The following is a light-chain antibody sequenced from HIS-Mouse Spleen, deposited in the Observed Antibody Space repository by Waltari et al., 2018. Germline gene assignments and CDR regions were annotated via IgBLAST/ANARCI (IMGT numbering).Light chain of an antibody. Sequence: QSVLTQPPSASGTPGQRVTISCSGSSSNIGSNYVYWYQQLPGTAPKLLIYRNNQRPSRVPDRFSGSKSGTSASLAISGLRSEDEADYYCAAWDDSLSGPVFGGETKLTVL. V-gene: IGLV1-47*01. J-gene: IGLJ3*02. CDR1: SSNIGSNY. CDR2: RNN. CDR3: AAWDDSLSGPV.